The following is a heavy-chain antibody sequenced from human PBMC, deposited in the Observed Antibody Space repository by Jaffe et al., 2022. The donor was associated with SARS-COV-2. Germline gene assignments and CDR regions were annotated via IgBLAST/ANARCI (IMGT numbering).Heavy chain of an antibody. D-gene: IGHD3-10*01. V-gene: IGHV1-18*01. Sequence: QVQLVQSGVEVKKPGASVKVSCKASGYTFVNFGISWVRQAPGQGPEYVGWIGAYNGNTKYAQKFQDRVSLTTDATTTTAYMELRSLRSDDTAVYYCARAQLWDYGTGDDDDHWGQGTLVTVSS. J-gene: IGHJ4*02. CDR1: GYTFVNFG. CDR2: IGAYNGNT. CDR3: ARAQLWDYGTGDDDDH.